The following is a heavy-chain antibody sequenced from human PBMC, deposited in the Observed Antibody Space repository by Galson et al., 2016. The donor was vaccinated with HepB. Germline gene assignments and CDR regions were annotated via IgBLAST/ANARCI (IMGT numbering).Heavy chain of an antibody. J-gene: IGHJ6*03. CDR2: INPSGGST. CDR3: ARDTYYYDSSGYFSDYYYYMDV. V-gene: IGHV1-46*01. D-gene: IGHD3-22*01. CDR1: GYTFTSYY. Sequence: SVKVSCKASGYTFTSYYMHWVRQAPGQGLEWMGIINPSGGSTSYAQKFQGRVTMTRDTPTSTVYMELSSLRSEDTAVYYCARDTYYYDSSGYFSDYYYYMDVWGKGTTVTVSS.